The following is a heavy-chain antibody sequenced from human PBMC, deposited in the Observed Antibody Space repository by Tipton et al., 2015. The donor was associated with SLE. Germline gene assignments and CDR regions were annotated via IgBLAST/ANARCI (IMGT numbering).Heavy chain of an antibody. D-gene: IGHD6-13*01. CDR3: ARGWGSWPYYFDY. CDR2: IYYSGST. Sequence: TLSLTCTVYGGSISSYYWSWIRQPPGKGMEWIGYIYYSGSTNYNPSIKSRVTISVDTSKNQFSLKLSSVTSAETAVYYCARGWGSWPYYFDYWGQGTLVTVSS. CDR1: GGSISSYY. V-gene: IGHV4-59*01. J-gene: IGHJ4*02.